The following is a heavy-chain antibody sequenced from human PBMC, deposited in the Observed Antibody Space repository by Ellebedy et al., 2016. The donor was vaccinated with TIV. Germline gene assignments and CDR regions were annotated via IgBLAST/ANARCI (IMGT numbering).Heavy chain of an antibody. CDR1: GGSISSDY. V-gene: IGHV4-59*12. D-gene: IGHD3-10*01. J-gene: IGHJ4*02. CDR2: IYYSGRT. CDR3: ARDPYSYGSGSYYNPV. Sequence: GSLRLXCTVSGGSISSDYWNWIRQPPGKGLEWIGFIYYSGRTNYNPSLKSRVTISVDTSKNQFSLKLSSVTAADTAVYYCARDPYSYGSGSYYNPVWGQGTLVTVSS.